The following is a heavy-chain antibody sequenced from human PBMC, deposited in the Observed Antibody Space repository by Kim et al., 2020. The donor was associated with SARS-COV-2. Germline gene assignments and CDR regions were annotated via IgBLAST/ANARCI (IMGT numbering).Heavy chain of an antibody. CDR3: ARVGYSAPIAVADLGDYYYYYGMDV. J-gene: IGHJ6*02. CDR1: GGTFSSYA. Sequence: SVKVSCKASGGTFSSYAISWVRQAPGQGLEWMGGIIPIFGTANYAQKFQGRVTITADESTSTAYMELSSLRSEDTAVYYCARVGYSAPIAVADLGDYYYYYGMDVCGQGNTVTVSS. D-gene: IGHD6-19*01. V-gene: IGHV1-69*13. CDR2: IIPIFGTA.